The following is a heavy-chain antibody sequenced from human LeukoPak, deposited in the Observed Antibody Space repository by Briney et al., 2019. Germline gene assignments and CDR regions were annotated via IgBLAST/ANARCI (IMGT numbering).Heavy chain of an antibody. CDR3: ATRPLPNDFQH. J-gene: IGHJ1*01. Sequence: PSETLSLTCTVSGGSISSGGYYWSWIRQPPGKGLEWIGYIYHSGSTYYNPSLKSRVTISVDRSKNQFSLKLSSVTAADTAVYYCATRPLPNDFQHWGQGTLVIVSS. CDR2: IYHSGST. CDR1: GGSISSGGYY. V-gene: IGHV4-30-2*01.